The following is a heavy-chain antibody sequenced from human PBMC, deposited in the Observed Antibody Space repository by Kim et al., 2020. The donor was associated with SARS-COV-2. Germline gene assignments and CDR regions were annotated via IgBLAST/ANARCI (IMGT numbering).Heavy chain of an antibody. V-gene: IGHV3-23*01. Sequence: GGSLRLSCAASGFTFSNFVMDWVRQAPGKVLEWVSAIGGRGVLKFYADSVKGRFTVSRDNSKSTHSLQMSSLRVEDSAVYYCARVIVGPMRYIDYWGLGTLVTVSS. CDR3: ARVIVGPMRYIDY. CDR2: IGGRGVLK. CDR1: GFTFSNFV. D-gene: IGHD1-26*01. J-gene: IGHJ4*02.